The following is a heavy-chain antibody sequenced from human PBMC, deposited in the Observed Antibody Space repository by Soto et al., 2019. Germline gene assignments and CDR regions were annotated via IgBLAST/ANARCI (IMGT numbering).Heavy chain of an antibody. CDR2: IYSGGST. CDR3: QAVSSAADRFDY. J-gene: IGHJ4*02. CDR1: GFTVSSNY. V-gene: IGHV3-53*01. D-gene: IGHD6-25*01. Sequence: EVQLVESGGGLIQPGGSLRLSCAASGFTVSSNYMSWVRQAPGKGLEWVAVIYSGGSTYYADSVKGRFNISRDNSKNTLYLQMNSLRAEDTAVYYCQAVSSAADRFDYWGQGTLVTVSS.